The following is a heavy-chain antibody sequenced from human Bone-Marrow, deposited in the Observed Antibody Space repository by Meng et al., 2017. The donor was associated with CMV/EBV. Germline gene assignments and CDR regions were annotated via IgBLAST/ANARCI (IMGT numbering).Heavy chain of an antibody. J-gene: IGHJ4*02. V-gene: IGHV4-34*01. CDR1: GGSFSGYY. CDR2: INQSANT. CDR3: ARYHPLLTLVPVAFDY. Sequence: CDVYGGSFSGYYWSWIRQPPGKGLEWFGEINQSANTNYNPSLKSRVTISVDTSKNQFPLKLSTVTAADRAVYYCARYHPLLTLVPVAFDYWGQGSLVNVAS. D-gene: IGHD1-26*01.